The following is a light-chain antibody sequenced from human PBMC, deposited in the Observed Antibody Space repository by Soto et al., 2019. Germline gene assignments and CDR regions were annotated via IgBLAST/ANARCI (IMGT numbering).Light chain of an antibody. Sequence: QSVLTQPASVSGSPGQSLTISCTGTSSDVGGYDYVSWYQQRPGKAPTLMISEVSNRPSGVSNRFSGSKSGNTASLTISGLQVEDEADYYCTSYTGSSTPYVFGTGTKVTVL. V-gene: IGLV2-14*01. CDR3: TSYTGSSTPYV. J-gene: IGLJ1*01. CDR2: EVS. CDR1: SSDVGGYDY.